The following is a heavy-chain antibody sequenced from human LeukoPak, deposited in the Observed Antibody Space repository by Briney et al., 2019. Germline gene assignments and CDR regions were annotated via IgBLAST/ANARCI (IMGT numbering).Heavy chain of an antibody. J-gene: IGHJ4*02. CDR2: IIPIFGRA. Sequence: SVKLSCNFSGGTFSICAISWVRQAPGQGLEGMGGIIPIFGRANYAQKFQGRLTIIADESTSTAYIVMRSLICGDTAVYYCARDCGTSCYDYWGQGTLVTVSS. CDR1: GGTFSICA. D-gene: IGHD2-2*01. CDR3: ARDCGTSCYDY. V-gene: IGHV1-69*01.